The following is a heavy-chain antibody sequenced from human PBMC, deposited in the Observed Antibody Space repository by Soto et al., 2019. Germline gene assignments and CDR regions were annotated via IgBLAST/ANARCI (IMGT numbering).Heavy chain of an antibody. Sequence: ASVKVSCKASGYTFTRYYMHWVRQTPGQGLEWMGIINPSDDATSYAEKFQGRLTMTKDTSTSTVYMEMRSLRSQYTAVSYSGRDLTREGDYYDRSGYYLDYWGQGALVTVSS. CDR1: GYTFTRYY. D-gene: IGHD3-22*01. CDR2: INPSDDAT. V-gene: IGHV1-46*01. J-gene: IGHJ4*02. CDR3: GRDLTREGDYYDRSGYYLDY.